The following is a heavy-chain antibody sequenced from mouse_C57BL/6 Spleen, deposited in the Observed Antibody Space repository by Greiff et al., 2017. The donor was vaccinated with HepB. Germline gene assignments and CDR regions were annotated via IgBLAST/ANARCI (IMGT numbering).Heavy chain of an antibody. CDR1: GYTFTDYY. CDR3: ARGDDGYYLYFDY. CDR2: IYPGSGNT. D-gene: IGHD2-3*01. J-gene: IGHJ2*01. V-gene: IGHV1-76*01. Sequence: VKLQQSGAELVRPGASVKLSCKASGYTFTDYYINWVKQRPGQGLEWIARIYPGSGNTYYNEKFKGKATLTAEKSSSTAYMQLSSLTSEDSAVYFCARGDDGYYLYFDYWGQGTTLTVSS.